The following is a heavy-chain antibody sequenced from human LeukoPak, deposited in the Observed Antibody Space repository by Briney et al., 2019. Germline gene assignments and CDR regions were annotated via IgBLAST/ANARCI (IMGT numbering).Heavy chain of an antibody. V-gene: IGHV3-15*01. Sequence: GGSLRLSCAASGFTFSNAWMSWVRQAPGKGLEWVGRIKTKTDGGTTDYAAPVKGRFTISRDDSINTLYLQMNSLKTEDTAVYYCTTGITMVRGVIHLIDYWGQGTLVTVSS. CDR3: TTGITMVRGVIHLIDY. J-gene: IGHJ4*02. CDR2: IKTKTDGGTT. D-gene: IGHD3-10*01. CDR1: GFTFSNAW.